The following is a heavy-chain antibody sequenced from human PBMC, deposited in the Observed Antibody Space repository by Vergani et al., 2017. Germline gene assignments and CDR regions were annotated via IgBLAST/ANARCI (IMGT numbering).Heavy chain of an antibody. CDR3: TRGFCNGGSCYSVYYVFDF. V-gene: IGHV3-48*01. D-gene: IGHD2-15*01. J-gene: IGHJ4*02. Sequence: EVQLVESGGGLVQPGGSLRLSCAASGFTFSSYSMNWVRQAPGKGLEWVSYISSSSSTIYYADSVKGRFTISRDNAKNSLYLQMNSLRAEDTAVYYCTRGFCNGGSCYSVYYVFDFWGQGTLVTVSS. CDR1: GFTFSSYS. CDR2: ISSSSSTI.